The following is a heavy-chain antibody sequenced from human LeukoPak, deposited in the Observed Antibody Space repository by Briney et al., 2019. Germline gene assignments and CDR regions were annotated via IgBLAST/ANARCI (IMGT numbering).Heavy chain of an antibody. CDR1: GYTFTSYA. J-gene: IGHJ5*02. CDR3: AREGDDSSGYYWNH. Sequence: AASVKVSCKASGYTFTSYAMNWVRQAPGQGLEWMGWINTNTGNPTYAQGFTGRFVFSLDTSVSTAYLQISSLKAEDTAVYYCAREGDDSSGYYWNHWGQGTLVTVSS. D-gene: IGHD3-22*01. V-gene: IGHV7-4-1*02. CDR2: INTNTGNP.